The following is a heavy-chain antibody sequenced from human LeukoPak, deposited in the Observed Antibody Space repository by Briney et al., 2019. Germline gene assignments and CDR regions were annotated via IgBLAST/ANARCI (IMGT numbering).Heavy chain of an antibody. Sequence: PGGSLRLSCAVSGFTFSSYSMNWVRQAPVKGLEWVSSISSSSSYIYYADSVKGRFTISRDNAKNSLYLQMNSLRAEDTAVYYCARDAPSYYDFWSGSALNSAFDYWGQGTLVTVSS. J-gene: IGHJ4*02. V-gene: IGHV3-21*01. CDR2: ISSSSSYI. CDR3: ARDAPSYYDFWSGSALNSAFDY. CDR1: GFTFSSYS. D-gene: IGHD3-3*01.